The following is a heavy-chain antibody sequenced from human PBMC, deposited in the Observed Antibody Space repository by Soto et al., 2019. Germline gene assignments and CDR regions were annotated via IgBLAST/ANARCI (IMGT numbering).Heavy chain of an antibody. Sequence: SVKVSCKASGGTFSSYAISWVRQAPGQGLEWMGGIIPIFGTANYAQKFQGRVTITADESTSTAYMELSSLRSEDTAVYYCAKLWQLERRNNKLHSNYFDYWGQGTLVTVSS. D-gene: IGHD1-1*01. CDR3: AKLWQLERRNNKLHSNYFDY. V-gene: IGHV1-69*13. CDR1: GGTFSSYA. CDR2: IIPIFGTA. J-gene: IGHJ4*02.